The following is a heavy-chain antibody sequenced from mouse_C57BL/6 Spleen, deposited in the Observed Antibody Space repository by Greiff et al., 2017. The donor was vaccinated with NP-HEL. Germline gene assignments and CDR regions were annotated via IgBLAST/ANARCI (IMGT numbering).Heavy chain of an antibody. CDR3: ARPYYGSSYGYFDV. V-gene: IGHV1-55*01. CDR2: IYPGSGST. D-gene: IGHD1-1*01. Sequence: QVQLQQPGAELVKPGASVKMSCKASGYTFTSYWITWVKQRPGQGLEWIGDIYPGSGSTYYNEKFKSKDTLTVDTSSSTAYMQLSSLTSEDSAVYICARPYYGSSYGYFDVWGTGTTVTVSS. J-gene: IGHJ1*03. CDR1: GYTFTSYW.